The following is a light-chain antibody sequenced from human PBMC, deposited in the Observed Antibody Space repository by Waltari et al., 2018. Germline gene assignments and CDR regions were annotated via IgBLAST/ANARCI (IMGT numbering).Light chain of an antibody. Sequence: DIQMTQSPSTLSASVGDRVTITCRASQSVKNNLAWYQQQPGKAPKVLIHKSSRLESGVPSRFSGSGYGTEFTLTISSLQPDDFATYYCQEYDTLPVTSGGGTRVEI. CDR1: QSVKNN. CDR2: KSS. J-gene: IGKJ4*01. V-gene: IGKV1-5*03. CDR3: QEYDTLPVT.